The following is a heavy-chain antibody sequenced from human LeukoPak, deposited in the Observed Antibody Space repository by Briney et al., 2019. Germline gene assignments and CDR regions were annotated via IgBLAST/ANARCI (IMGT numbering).Heavy chain of an antibody. CDR2: IYYSGST. D-gene: IGHD3-3*01. CDR1: GGSISSYY. Sequence: PSEALSLTCTVSGGSISSYYWSWIRQPPGKGLEWIGYIYYSGSTNYNPSLKSRVTISVDTSKNQFSLKLSSVTAADTAVYYCASALFDGMDVWGQGTTVTVSS. V-gene: IGHV4-59*01. J-gene: IGHJ6*02. CDR3: ASALFDGMDV.